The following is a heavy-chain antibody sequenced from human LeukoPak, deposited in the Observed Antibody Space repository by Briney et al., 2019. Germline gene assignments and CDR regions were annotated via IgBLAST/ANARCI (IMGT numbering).Heavy chain of an antibody. J-gene: IGHJ6*02. CDR2: IYSGGST. CDR3: ARGSPYYDILTGYYYYGMDV. D-gene: IGHD3-9*01. Sequence: GGSLRLSCAASEFTVSSNYMSWVRQAPGKGLEWVSIIYSGGSTYYADSVKGRFTISRDNSKNTLYLQMNSLRAEDTAVYYCARGSPYYDILTGYYYYGMDVWGQGTTITVSS. V-gene: IGHV3-53*01. CDR1: EFTVSSNY.